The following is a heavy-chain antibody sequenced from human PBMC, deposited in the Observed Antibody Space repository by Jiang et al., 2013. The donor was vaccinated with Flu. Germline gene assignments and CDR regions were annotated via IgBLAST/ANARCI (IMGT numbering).Heavy chain of an antibody. V-gene: IGHV1-69*01. CDR1: GGTFSSYA. CDR3: ARAPYYDFADYYYYMDV. CDR2: IIPIFGTA. D-gene: IGHD3-3*01. Sequence: GAEVKKPGSSVKVSCKASGGTFSSYAISWVRQAPGQGLEWMGGIIPIFGTANYAQKFQGRVTITADESTSTAYMELSSLRSEDTAVYYCARAPYYDFADYYYYMDVWGKGTTVTVSS. J-gene: IGHJ6*03.